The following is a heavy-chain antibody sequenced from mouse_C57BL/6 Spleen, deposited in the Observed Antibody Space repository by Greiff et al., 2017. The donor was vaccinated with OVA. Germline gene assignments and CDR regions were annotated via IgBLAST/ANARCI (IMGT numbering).Heavy chain of an antibody. D-gene: IGHD1-1*01. Sequence: QVQRKQSGAELMKPGASVKLSCKATGYTFTGYWIEWVKQRPGHGLEWIGEILPGSGSTNYNEKFKGKATFTADTSSNTAYMQLSSLTTEDSAIYYCARATYYYGSSYRWYFDVWGTGTTVTVSS. CDR3: ARATYYYGSSYRWYFDV. V-gene: IGHV1-9*01. J-gene: IGHJ1*03. CDR1: GYTFTGYW. CDR2: ILPGSGST.